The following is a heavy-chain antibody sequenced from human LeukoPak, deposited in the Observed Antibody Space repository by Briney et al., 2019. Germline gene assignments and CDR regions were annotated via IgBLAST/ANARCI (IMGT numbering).Heavy chain of an antibody. J-gene: IGHJ4*02. Sequence: GSLRLSCAASGFTFSSYEMNWVRQAPGKGLEWVGFIRSKVYGGTPEYAASVKGRFTISRNDSKGIAYLQMNSLKTEDTAVYDCSRDQTPYYWGQGTLVTVSS. CDR3: SRDQTPYY. CDR2: IRSKVYGGTP. CDR1: GFTFSSYE. V-gene: IGHV3-49*04.